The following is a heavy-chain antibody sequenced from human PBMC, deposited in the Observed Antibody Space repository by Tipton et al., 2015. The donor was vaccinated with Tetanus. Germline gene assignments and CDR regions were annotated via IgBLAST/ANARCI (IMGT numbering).Heavy chain of an antibody. V-gene: IGHV4-31*02. CDR2: IYYTGNT. J-gene: IGHJ4*02. Sequence: PGLVKPSQTLSVTCVISGDRLSSDIAAWYWIRQSPSRGLEWLGYIYYTGNTYYNPSLKSRVTISVDMSKNQFSLKLRSVTAADTAVYYCARRSVSARFDDWGQGAQVTVSS. CDR3: ARRSVSARFDD. CDR1: GDRLSSDIAA. D-gene: IGHD6-6*01.